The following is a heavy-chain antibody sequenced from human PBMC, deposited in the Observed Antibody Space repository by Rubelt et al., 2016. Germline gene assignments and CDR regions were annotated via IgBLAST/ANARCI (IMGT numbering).Heavy chain of an antibody. CDR3: ARRGEWS. J-gene: IGHJ5*02. D-gene: IGHD3-16*01. Sequence: VRQAPGKGLEWVSYISGSRSPIYSADSVKGRFTIARDNANNSLYLQMNSLRPDDTAVYYCARRGEWSWGQGTLVTVSS. V-gene: IGHV3-48*04. CDR2: ISGSRSPI.